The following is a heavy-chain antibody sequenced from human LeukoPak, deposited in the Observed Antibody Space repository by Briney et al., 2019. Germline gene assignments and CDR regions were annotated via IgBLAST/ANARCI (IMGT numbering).Heavy chain of an antibody. V-gene: IGHV3-9*01. CDR2: ISWNSGSI. Sequence: PGGSLRLSCAASGFTFDDYAMHWVRQAPGKGLEWVSGISWNSGSIGYADSVKGRFTISRDNAKNSLYLQMNSLRAEDTALYYCARGRNTYLDYWGQGILVTVSS. CDR3: ARGRNTYLDY. J-gene: IGHJ4*02. CDR1: GFTFDDYA.